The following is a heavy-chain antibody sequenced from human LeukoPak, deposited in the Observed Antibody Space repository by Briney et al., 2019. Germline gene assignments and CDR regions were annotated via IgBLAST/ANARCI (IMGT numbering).Heavy chain of an antibody. CDR1: GFTFSSYA. J-gene: IGHJ5*02. Sequence: GGSLRLSCAASGFTFSSYAMSWVRQAPGKGLEWVSAISGSGGSTYYADSVKGRFTISRDNSKSTLYLQMNSLRAEDTAVYYCAKAVYRDYYDSSGYPTDNWFDPWGQGTLVTVSS. D-gene: IGHD3-22*01. CDR3: AKAVYRDYYDSSGYPTDNWFDP. CDR2: ISGSGGST. V-gene: IGHV3-23*01.